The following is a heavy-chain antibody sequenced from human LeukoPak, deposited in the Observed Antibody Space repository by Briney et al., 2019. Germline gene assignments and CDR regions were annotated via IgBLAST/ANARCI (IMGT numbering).Heavy chain of an antibody. J-gene: IGHJ3*02. CDR2: FDPEDGET. D-gene: IGHD3-22*01. V-gene: IGHV1-24*01. Sequence: GASVKVSCKVSGYTLTELSMHWVRQAPGKGLEWMGGFDPEDGETIYAQKFQGRVTMTEDTSTDTAYMELSSLRSEDTAVYYCATQRVSGYYYSDAFDIWGQGTMVTVSS. CDR1: GYTLTELS. CDR3: ATQRVSGYYYSDAFDI.